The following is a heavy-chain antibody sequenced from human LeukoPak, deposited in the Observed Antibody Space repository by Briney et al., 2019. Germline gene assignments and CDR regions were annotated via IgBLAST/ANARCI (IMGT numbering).Heavy chain of an antibody. D-gene: IGHD4-17*01. J-gene: IGHJ4*02. CDR1: GFTFGDYA. Sequence: GGSLRLPCKTSGFTFGDYALSGVGQAPGKGREGVGFIRSKPYDGTTEYAASVKGRFTLSRDDTKSIAYLQMNSLKTEDTAVYYCTRDIDGDYADYWGQGTLVTVSS. CDR3: TRDIDGDYADY. V-gene: IGHV3-49*04. CDR2: IRSKPYDGTT.